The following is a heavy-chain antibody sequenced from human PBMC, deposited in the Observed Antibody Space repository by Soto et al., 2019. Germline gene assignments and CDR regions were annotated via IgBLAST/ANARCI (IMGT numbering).Heavy chain of an antibody. Sequence: EVRLVESGGGLVQPGGSLRLSCAASGFTFSSYWMHWVRQAPGKGLVWVSRINSDGSSTRYADSVKGRFTISRDNAKDMLYLQMNSLNTEDTAVYYCAGVYCNSGSCDDLDYWGQGTLVTVSS. V-gene: IGHV3-74*01. D-gene: IGHD2-15*01. J-gene: IGHJ4*02. CDR3: AGVYCNSGSCDDLDY. CDR1: GFTFSSYW. CDR2: INSDGSST.